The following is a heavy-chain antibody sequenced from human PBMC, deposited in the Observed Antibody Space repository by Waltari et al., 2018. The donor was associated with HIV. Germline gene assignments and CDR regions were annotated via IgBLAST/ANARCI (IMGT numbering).Heavy chain of an antibody. Sequence: EVQLVESGGGLVQPGGSLRLSCAASGLAFSDYNMDWVRPAPGDGLEWLCRIRNKPSSYTTEYSASVKGRCSISRDYSRNSLYLQMNSLKTEDTAVYYCTTSAIGNIFDNWGQGTLVTVSS. CDR1: GLAFSDYN. CDR2: IRNKPSSYTT. V-gene: IGHV3-72*01. D-gene: IGHD1-1*01. CDR3: TTSAIGNIFDN. J-gene: IGHJ4*02.